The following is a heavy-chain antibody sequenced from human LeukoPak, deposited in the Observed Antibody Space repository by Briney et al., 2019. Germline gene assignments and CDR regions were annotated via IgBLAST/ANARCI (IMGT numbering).Heavy chain of an antibody. Sequence: SGTLSLTCTVSGDSINSLDLWSWVRQPPGKGLEWIGYIYYSGSTYYNPSLKSRVTISVDTSKNQFSLKLSSVTAADTAVYYCARPGRFGELTWGQGTLVTVYS. D-gene: IGHD3-10*01. V-gene: IGHV4-30-4*01. J-gene: IGHJ5*02. CDR1: GDSINSLDL. CDR2: IYYSGST. CDR3: ARPGRFGELT.